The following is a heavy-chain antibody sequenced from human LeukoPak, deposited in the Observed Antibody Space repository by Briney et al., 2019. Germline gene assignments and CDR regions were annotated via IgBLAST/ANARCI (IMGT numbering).Heavy chain of an antibody. CDR1: GFTFDNYA. D-gene: IGHD3-10*01. J-gene: IGHJ4*02. CDR2: ISGGGGDA. CDR3: AKPPKLIRGTPDY. V-gene: IGHV3-23*01. Sequence: GGSLRLSCAASGFTFDNYAMTWVRQAPGKGLEWVSVISGGGGDANYADSVKGRFTISRDNSKNTLYLQMNSLRAEDTAVYYCAKPPKLIRGTPDYWGQGPLVIVSS.